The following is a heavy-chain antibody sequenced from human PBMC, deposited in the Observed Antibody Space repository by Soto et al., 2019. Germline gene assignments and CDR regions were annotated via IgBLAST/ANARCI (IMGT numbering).Heavy chain of an antibody. CDR2: ISGSGGST. Sequence: GGSLRLSCAASGVPFSSYAMSWVRQAPGKGLEWVSAISGSGGSTYYADSVKGRFTISRDNSKNTLYLQMNSLRAEDTAVYYCAKDQGGAYYYDSSGGYFDYWGQGTLVTVSS. CDR1: GVPFSSYA. CDR3: AKDQGGAYYYDSSGGYFDY. V-gene: IGHV3-23*01. D-gene: IGHD3-22*01. J-gene: IGHJ4*02.